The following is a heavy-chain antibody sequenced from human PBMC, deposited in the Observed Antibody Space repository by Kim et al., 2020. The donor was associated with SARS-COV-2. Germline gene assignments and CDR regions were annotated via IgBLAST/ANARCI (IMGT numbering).Heavy chain of an antibody. V-gene: IGHV4-59*01. CDR2: IYYSGST. D-gene: IGHD1-26*01. Sequence: SETLSLTCTVSGGSISSYYWSWIRQPPGKGLEWIGYIYYSGSTNYNPSLKSRVTISVDTSKNQFSLKLSSVTAADTAVYYCARSPFEWELLGAFDIWGQGTMVTVSS. J-gene: IGHJ3*02. CDR3: ARSPFEWELLGAFDI. CDR1: GGSISSYY.